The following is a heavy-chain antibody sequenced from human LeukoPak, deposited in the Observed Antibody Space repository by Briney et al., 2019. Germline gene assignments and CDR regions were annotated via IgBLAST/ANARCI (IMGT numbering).Heavy chain of an antibody. Sequence: SETLSLTCTVSGGSISSGSYYWRWLRQPAGKGLEWIGRIYTSGSTNYNPSLKSRVTISVDTSKNQFSLKLSSVTAADTAVYYCTRNNWFDPWGQGTLVTVSS. CDR2: IYTSGST. V-gene: IGHV4-61*02. CDR1: GGSISSGSYY. J-gene: IGHJ5*02. CDR3: TRNNWFDP.